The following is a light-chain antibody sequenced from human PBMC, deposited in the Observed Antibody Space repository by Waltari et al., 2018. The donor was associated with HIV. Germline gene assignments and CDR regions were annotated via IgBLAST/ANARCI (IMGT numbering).Light chain of an antibody. CDR3: QSADSTGLYWV. J-gene: IGLJ3*02. Sequence: SYDLPQPPSVSVSPGHTASLTCSGTELAPPSVKSYRQKAGQPTLVIMSKDKERPPGIPDRFSGSNSGTTATLTISPVQSEDEAQYYCQSADSTGLYWVFGGGTKLTVL. CDR2: KDK. V-gene: IGLV3-25*03. CDR1: ELAPPS.